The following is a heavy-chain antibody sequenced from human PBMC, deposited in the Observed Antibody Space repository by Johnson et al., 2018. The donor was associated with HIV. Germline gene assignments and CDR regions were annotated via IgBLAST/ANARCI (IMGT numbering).Heavy chain of an antibody. CDR2: ISSSGNTI. J-gene: IGHJ3*02. V-gene: IGHV3-11*04. CDR3: ARSEYSSSWSNAFDI. CDR1: GITFSNAW. Sequence: QVQLVESGGGSVKPGGSLRLSCAASGITFSNAWMSWIRQAPGKGLEWVSYISSSGNTIYYADSVKDRVTISRDNAKKSLYLQMNSLRAEDTAVYYCARSEYSSSWSNAFDIWGQGTMVTVSS. D-gene: IGHD6-13*01.